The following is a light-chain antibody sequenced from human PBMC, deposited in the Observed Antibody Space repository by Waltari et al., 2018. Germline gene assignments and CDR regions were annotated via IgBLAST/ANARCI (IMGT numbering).Light chain of an antibody. CDR1: SGHSTKV. V-gene: IGLV4-69*01. Sequence: QLVLTQSPSASASLGASVKLTCTLSSGHSTKVIAWLQKRPEKGPRYLMKVYSDGSHNKGDEIPYRCSGASSGAERYLTIPSLQAEDEADYYCQTGGHGTWVFGGGTKLTVL. CDR2: VYSDGSH. CDR3: QTGGHGTWV. J-gene: IGLJ3*02.